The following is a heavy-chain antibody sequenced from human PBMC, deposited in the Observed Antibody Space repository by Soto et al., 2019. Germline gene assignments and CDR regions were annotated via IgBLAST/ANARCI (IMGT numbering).Heavy chain of an antibody. Sequence: PSETLSLTCTVSGGSISSSSYYWAWIRQPPGKGLEWIGSIYYSGSTYYNPSLKSRVTISVDTSKNQFSLKLSSVTAADTAVYYCASPNGPFIAAAGTGAFDIWGQGTMVNGSS. CDR1: GGSISSSSYY. CDR2: IYYSGST. CDR3: ASPNGPFIAAAGTGAFDI. J-gene: IGHJ3*02. D-gene: IGHD6-13*01. V-gene: IGHV4-39*01.